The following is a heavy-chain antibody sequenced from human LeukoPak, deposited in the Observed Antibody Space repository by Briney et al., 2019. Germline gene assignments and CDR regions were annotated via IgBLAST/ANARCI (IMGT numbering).Heavy chain of an antibody. CDR2: VWNDGSNK. J-gene: IGHJ4*02. D-gene: IGHD3-22*01. CDR3: TRVESSGYYYALDY. CDR1: GFTFSSYG. Sequence: GGSLRLSCAASGFTFSSYGMQWVRQAPGKGLEWVAVVWNDGSNKYYADSVKGRFTISRDNSKNTLYLQMNSLRVEDTAVYYCTRVESSGYYYALDYWGQGTLVTVSS. V-gene: IGHV3-33*01.